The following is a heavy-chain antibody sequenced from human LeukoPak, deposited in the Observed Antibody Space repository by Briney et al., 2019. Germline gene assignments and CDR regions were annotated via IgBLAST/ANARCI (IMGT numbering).Heavy chain of an antibody. CDR3: ARDFSSGWSDYFDY. V-gene: IGHV4-4*07. CDR2: IYTSGST. J-gene: IGHJ4*02. Sequence: SETLSLTCTVSGGSISSYSWSWIRQPAGKGLEWIGRIYTSGSTNYNPYLKSRVTMSVDTTKNQFSLKLSSVTAADTAVYYCARDFSSGWSDYFDYWGQGTLVTVSS. D-gene: IGHD6-19*01. CDR1: GGSISSYS.